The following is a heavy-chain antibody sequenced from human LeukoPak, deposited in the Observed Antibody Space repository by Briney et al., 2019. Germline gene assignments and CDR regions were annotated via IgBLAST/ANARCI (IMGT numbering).Heavy chain of an antibody. V-gene: IGHV4-59*08. J-gene: IGHJ4*02. CDR1: GDSVSIYY. CDR2: IYYSGTT. D-gene: IGHD6-6*01. CDR3: ARQADDSSSSLVYFDY. Sequence: PSETLSLTCTVSGDSVSIYYWSWIRQPPGKGLEWIGFIYYSGTTKYNPSLKSRVTISADTSKNQFSLKLSSVTAADTAVYYCARQADDSSSSLVYFDYWGQGTLVTVSS.